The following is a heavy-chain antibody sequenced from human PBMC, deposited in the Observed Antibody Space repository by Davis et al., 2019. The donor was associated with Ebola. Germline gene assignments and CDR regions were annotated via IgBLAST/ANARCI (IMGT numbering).Heavy chain of an antibody. J-gene: IGHJ4*02. CDR3: ATGPGTSGRFDY. D-gene: IGHD2-8*01. V-gene: IGHV4-34*01. CDR1: GGSFSDYY. CDR2: INHSGST. Sequence: PSETLSLTCAVYGGSFSDYYWSWIRQPPGKGLECIGEINHSGSTNYNPSLKSRVTISVDTSKNQFSLKLSSVTAADTAVYYCATGPGTSGRFDYWGQGTLVTVSS.